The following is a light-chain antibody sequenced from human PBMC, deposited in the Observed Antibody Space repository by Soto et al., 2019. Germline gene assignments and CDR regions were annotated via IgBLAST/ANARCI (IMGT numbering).Light chain of an antibody. J-gene: IGLJ1*01. CDR1: TSDVGGYNY. CDR2: EVT. CDR3: FSYTTSNAPYV. V-gene: IGLV2-14*01. Sequence: QSALTQPASVSGSPGQSITISCTGTTSDVGGYNYVSWYQQLPGKVPKLMIYEVTNRPSGVSTRFSGSKSGNTASLTISGLQAEDEAAYYCFSYTTSNAPYVFGTGTKLTVL.